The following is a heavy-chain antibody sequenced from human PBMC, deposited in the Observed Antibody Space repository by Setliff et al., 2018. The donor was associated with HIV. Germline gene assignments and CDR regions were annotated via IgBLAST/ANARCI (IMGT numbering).Heavy chain of an antibody. Sequence: PSETLSLTCTVSGGSISSGGYYWSWIRQHPGKGLEWIGDIYYSGSTYYNPSLKSLVTISVDTSKNQFSLKLSSVTAADTAVYYCAREYYGSGRRYFDYWGQGTLVTVSS. J-gene: IGHJ4*02. CDR3: AREYYGSGRRYFDY. CDR2: IYYSGST. V-gene: IGHV4-31*01. D-gene: IGHD3-10*01. CDR1: GGSISSGGYY.